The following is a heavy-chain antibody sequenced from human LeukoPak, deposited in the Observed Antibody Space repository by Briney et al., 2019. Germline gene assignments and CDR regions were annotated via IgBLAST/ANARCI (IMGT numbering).Heavy chain of an antibody. CDR1: GGSFSSYY. CDR2: IYYSGST. J-gene: IGHJ4*02. V-gene: IGHV4-59*01. Sequence: SETLSLTCAVYGGSFSSYYWSWIRQPPGKGLEWIGYIYYSGSTNYNPSLKSRVTISVDTSKNQFSLKLSSVTAADTAVYYCASSRGHLYYFDYWGQGTLVTVSS. CDR3: ASSRGHLYYFDY.